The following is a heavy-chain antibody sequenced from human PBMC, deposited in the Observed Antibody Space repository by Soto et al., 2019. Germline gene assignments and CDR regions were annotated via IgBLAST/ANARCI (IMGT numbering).Heavy chain of an antibody. CDR2: INPSGGST. CDR1: GYTFTSYY. CDR3: ARVDAVGATRPAFDI. Sequence: ASVKVSCKASGYTFTSYYMHWVRQAPGQGLEWMGIINPSGGSTSYAQKFQGRVTMTGDTSTSTVYMELSSLRSEDTAVYYCARVDAVGATRPAFDIWGQGTMVTVSS. J-gene: IGHJ3*02. D-gene: IGHD1-26*01. V-gene: IGHV1-46*01.